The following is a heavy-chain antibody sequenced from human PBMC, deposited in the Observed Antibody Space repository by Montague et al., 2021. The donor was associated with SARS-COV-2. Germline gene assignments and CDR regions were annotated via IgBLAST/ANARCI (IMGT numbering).Heavy chain of an antibody. CDR3: ARDVRYSDFGSGRYQTSPDY. CDR2: IYHSGST. D-gene: IGHD3-3*01. Sequence: SETLSLTCTVSGYSISSGYYWGWLRQPPGKGLEWIGSIYHSGSTYYNPSLNSRVTISVDTSKNQFSLKLSSVTAADTAVYYCARDVRYSDFGSGRYQTSPDYWGQGTTVTVSS. J-gene: IGHJ4*02. V-gene: IGHV4-38-2*02. CDR1: GYSISSGYY.